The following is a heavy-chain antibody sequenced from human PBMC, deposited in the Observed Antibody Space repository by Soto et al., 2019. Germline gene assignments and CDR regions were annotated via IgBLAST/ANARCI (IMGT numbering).Heavy chain of an antibody. CDR2: INPSGGST. CDR3: ARGAARHTDLNYYYGMDV. Sequence: ASVKVSCKASGYTFTNYYIHWVRQAPGQGLEWMGIINPSGGSTSYAQKFQGRVTMTRDTSTSTVYMELSSLRSEDTAVYYCARGAARHTDLNYYYGMDVWGQGTTVTVSS. CDR1: GYTFTNYY. V-gene: IGHV1-46*01. J-gene: IGHJ6*02. D-gene: IGHD5-18*01.